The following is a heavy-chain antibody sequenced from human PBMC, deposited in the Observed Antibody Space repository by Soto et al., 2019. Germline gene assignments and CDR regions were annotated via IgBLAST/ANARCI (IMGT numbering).Heavy chain of an antibody. CDR3: ARGTYCGSDCYWTLDY. CDR1: GASISDYF. CDR2: FYYGETT. J-gene: IGHJ4*02. D-gene: IGHD2-21*02. V-gene: IGHV4-59*01. Sequence: PSETLSLTCTVAGASISDYFWTLIRQPPGKGLEWIGYFYYGETTNKKSSLNSRFTVSVDTSKSKFSLKVTSVTTADTAVYYCARGTYCGSDCYWTLDYWGQGKMVTVSS.